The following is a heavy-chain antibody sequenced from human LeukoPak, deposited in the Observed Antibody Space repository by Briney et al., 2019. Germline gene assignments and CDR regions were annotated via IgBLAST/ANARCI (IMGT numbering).Heavy chain of an antibody. CDR1: GGSISSSSYY. D-gene: IGHD3-10*01. V-gene: IGHV4-39*07. CDR2: IYYSGST. J-gene: IGHJ5*02. CDR3: AREEVLWFGESSFGFDP. Sequence: SETLSLTCTVSGGSISSSSYYWGWIRQPPGKGLEWIGSIYYSGSTYYNPSLKSRVTISVDTSKNQFSLKLSSVTAADTAVYYCAREEVLWFGESSFGFDPWGQGTLVTVSS.